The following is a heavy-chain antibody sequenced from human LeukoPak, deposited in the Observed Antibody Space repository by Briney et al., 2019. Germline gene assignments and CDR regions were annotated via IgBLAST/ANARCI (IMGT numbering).Heavy chain of an antibody. CDR2: INSDGSST. Sequence: GGSLRLSCAASGFTFSSYWMHWVRQAPGKGLVWVPRINSDGSSTSYADSVRGRFTISRDNAKNTLYLQMNSLRAEDTAVYYCARAGGYDFKWEDYFDYWGQGTLVTVSS. V-gene: IGHV3-74*01. J-gene: IGHJ4*02. CDR1: GFTFSSYW. D-gene: IGHD5-12*01. CDR3: ARAGGYDFKWEDYFDY.